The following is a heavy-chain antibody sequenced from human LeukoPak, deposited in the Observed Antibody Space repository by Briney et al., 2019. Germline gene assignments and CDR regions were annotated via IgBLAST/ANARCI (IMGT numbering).Heavy chain of an antibody. D-gene: IGHD4-17*01. V-gene: IGHV4-4*02. CDR2: IYHSGSA. J-gene: IGHJ4*02. CDR1: GGSISSNNW. Sequence: PSETLSLTCGVSGGSISSNNWWSWVRQPPGQGLEWIGEIYHSGSANYNPSLKSRVTISVDTSKNQFSLKLSSVTAADTAVYYCARVPTVTFFDHWGQGTLVTVSS. CDR3: ARVPTVTFFDH.